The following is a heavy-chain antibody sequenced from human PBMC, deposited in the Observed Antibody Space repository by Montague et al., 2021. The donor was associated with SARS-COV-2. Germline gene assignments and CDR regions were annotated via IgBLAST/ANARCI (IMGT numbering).Heavy chain of an antibody. J-gene: IGHJ4*02. V-gene: IGHV3-53*01. D-gene: IGHD3-10*01. Sequence: ETLSLSCAASGFTVSSNHVTWVRQAPGKGLEWVAALYIGENTYYADSVKGRFTVSRDNSKNSVYLQMNNLRAEDTAVYYCARERRGSFYFDYWGQGTLVTVSS. CDR3: ARERRGSFYFDY. CDR2: LYIGENT. CDR1: GFTVSSNH.